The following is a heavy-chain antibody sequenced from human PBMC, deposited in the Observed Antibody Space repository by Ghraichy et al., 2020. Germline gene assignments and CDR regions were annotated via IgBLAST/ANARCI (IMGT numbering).Heavy chain of an antibody. CDR2: ISSSGSTI. V-gene: IGHV3-48*03. CDR3: ARGPLNKKLYYYYGMDV. D-gene: IGHD1/OR15-1a*01. J-gene: IGHJ6*02. Sequence: GGSLRLSCAASGFTFSSYEMNWVRQAPGKGLEWVSYISSSGSTIYYADSVKGRFTISRDNAKSSLYLQMNSLRAEDTAVYYCARGPLNKKLYYYYGMDVWGQGTTVTVSS. CDR1: GFTFSSYE.